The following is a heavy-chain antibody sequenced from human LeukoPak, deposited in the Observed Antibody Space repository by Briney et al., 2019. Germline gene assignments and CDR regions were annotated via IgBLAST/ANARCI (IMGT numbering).Heavy chain of an antibody. CDR2: ISSSSSYI. CDR1: GFTFSSYS. V-gene: IGHV3-21*01. Sequence: PGGSLRLSCAASGFTFSSYSMNWVRQAPGKGLKWVSSISSSSSYIYYADSVKGRFTISRDNAKNSLYLQMNSLRAEDTAVYYCARASYSSGVDRGWFDPWGQGTLVTVSS. D-gene: IGHD6-19*01. CDR3: ARASYSSGVDRGWFDP. J-gene: IGHJ5*02.